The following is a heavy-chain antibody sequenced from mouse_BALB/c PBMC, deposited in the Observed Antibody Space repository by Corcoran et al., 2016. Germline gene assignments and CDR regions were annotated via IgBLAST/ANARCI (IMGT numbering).Heavy chain of an antibody. CDR2: INPNNGVT. D-gene: IGHD2-1*01. CDR1: GYTFTDYN. V-gene: IGHV1-18*01. CDR3: ASTDYCNYGWYSY. J-gene: IGHJ3*01. Sequence: EVLLQQSGPELMKPGASVKIPCKASGYTFTDYNIDWVKQGHGKSLEWIGDINPNNGVTIYNQKFKGQATLTVDKSSSTAYMELRSLTSEDSAVYYCASTDYCNYGWYSYWGQGTLVTVSA.